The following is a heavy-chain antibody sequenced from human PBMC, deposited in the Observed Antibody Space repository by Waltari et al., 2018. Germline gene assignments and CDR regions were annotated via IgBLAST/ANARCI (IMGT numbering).Heavy chain of an antibody. CDR3: ARGPEGFFFDY. Sequence: QVQLQESGPGLVKPSETLSLTCTVSGGSISSHYCSWIRQPPGKGLEWIGYIYYSGSTNYNPSLKSRVTISVDTSKNQFSLKLSSVTAADTAVYYCARGPEGFFFDYWGQGTLVTVSS. D-gene: IGHD3-3*01. CDR2: IYYSGST. V-gene: IGHV4-59*11. J-gene: IGHJ4*02. CDR1: GGSISSHY.